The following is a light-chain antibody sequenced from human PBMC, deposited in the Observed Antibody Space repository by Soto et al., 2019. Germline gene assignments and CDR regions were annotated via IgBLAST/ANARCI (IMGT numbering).Light chain of an antibody. CDR3: QQLDTYPIT. J-gene: IGKJ5*01. Sequence: DIQLTQSPSFLSASVGDRVTITCRASQGISTYLAWYQQKPGKAPKLLIYAASTLQGGVPSRFSRSGYGTAFTLTISSLLPEDFATYHCQQLDTYPITFGQGTRLVIK. CDR1: QGISTY. V-gene: IGKV1-9*01. CDR2: AAS.